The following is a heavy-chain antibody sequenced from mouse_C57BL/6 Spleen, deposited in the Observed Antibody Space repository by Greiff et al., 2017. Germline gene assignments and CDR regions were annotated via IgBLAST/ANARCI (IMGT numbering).Heavy chain of an antibody. D-gene: IGHD3-2*02. CDR3: ARHDSSGYYFDY. Sequence: DVHLVESGGGLVKPGGSLKLSCAASGFTFSSYTMSWVRQTPEKRLEWVATISGGGGNTYYPDSVKGRFTISRDNAKNTLYLQMSSLRSEDTALYYCARHDSSGYYFDYWGQGTTLTVSA. CDR1: GFTFSSYT. CDR2: ISGGGGNT. J-gene: IGHJ2*01. V-gene: IGHV5-9*01.